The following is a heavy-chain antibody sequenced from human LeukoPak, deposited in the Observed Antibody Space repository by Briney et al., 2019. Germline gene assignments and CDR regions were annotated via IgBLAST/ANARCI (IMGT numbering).Heavy chain of an antibody. J-gene: IGHJ4*02. CDR3: ASSDSSGWVRYFDY. D-gene: IGHD6-19*01. Sequence: PSETLSLTCTVSGGSISSSSYYWSWIRQPPGKGLEWIGYIYYSGSTNYNPSLKSRVTISVDTSKNQFSLKLSSVTAADTAVYYCASSDSSGWVRYFDYWGQGTLVTVSS. CDR2: IYYSGST. CDR1: GGSISSSSYY. V-gene: IGHV4-61*01.